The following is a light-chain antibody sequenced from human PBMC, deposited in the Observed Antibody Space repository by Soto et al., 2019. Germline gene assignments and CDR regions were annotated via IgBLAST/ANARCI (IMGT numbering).Light chain of an antibody. Sequence: IVMTQSPDSLAVSLGYSATINCNSSQIFLYSSNSKNYLAWYQQKPGQPPKLLIYWASTRESGVPDRFSGSGSGTDFTLTTSSLQAEDVAAYYCQQYYSSPLTFGGGTKVDIK. CDR3: QQYYSSPLT. V-gene: IGKV4-1*01. CDR2: WAS. J-gene: IGKJ4*01. CDR1: QIFLYSSNSKNY.